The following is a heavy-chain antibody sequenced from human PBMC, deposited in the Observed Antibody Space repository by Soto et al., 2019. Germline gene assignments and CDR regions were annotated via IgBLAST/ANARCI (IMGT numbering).Heavy chain of an antibody. CDR3: ARDLRYYDSSGFSFDI. J-gene: IGHJ3*02. CDR1: GYTFTSYY. D-gene: IGHD3-22*01. CDR2: INPSGGST. Sequence: ASVKVSCKASGYTFTSYYMHWVRQAPGQGLEWMGIINPSGGSTSYAQKFQGRVTMTRDTSTSTVYMELSSLRSEDTAVYYCARDLRYYDSSGFSFDIWGQGTMVTVSS. V-gene: IGHV1-46*01.